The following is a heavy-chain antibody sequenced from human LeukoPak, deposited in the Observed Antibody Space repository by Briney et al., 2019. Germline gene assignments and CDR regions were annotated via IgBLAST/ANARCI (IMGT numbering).Heavy chain of an antibody. D-gene: IGHD6-19*01. Sequence: EASVKVSCKVSGYTLTELSMHWVRQAPGKGLEWMGGFDPEDGETIYAQKFQGRVTMTEDTSTDTAYMELSSLRSEDTAVYYCATGGADTKELRFDYWGQGTLVTVSS. CDR3: ATGGADTKELRFDY. CDR2: FDPEDGET. V-gene: IGHV1-24*01. J-gene: IGHJ4*02. CDR1: GYTLTELS.